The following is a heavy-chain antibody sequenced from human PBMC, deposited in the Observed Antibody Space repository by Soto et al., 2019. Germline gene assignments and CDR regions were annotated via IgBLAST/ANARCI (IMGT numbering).Heavy chain of an antibody. J-gene: IGHJ1*01. CDR1: GFTFSSYS. V-gene: IGHV3-48*01. D-gene: IGHD6-19*01. CDR2: ISSSSSTI. CDR3: ASSQWLAPEYFQH. Sequence: GGSLRLSCAASGFTFSSYSMNWVRQAPGKGLEWVSYISSSSSTIYYADSVKGRFTISRDNAKNSLYLQMNSLRAEDTAVYYCASSQWLAPEYFQHWGQGTLVTVSS.